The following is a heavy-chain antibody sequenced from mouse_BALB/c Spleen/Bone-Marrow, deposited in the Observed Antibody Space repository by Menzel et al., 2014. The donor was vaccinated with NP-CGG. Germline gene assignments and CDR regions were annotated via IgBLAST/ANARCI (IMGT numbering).Heavy chain of an antibody. Sequence: VQLKQSGPELVKPGASMKISCKASGYSFAGYTMNWVKQSHGKNLEWIGLINPYNGGSSYNQKFKGKATLTVDKSSSTAYMELLSLTSEDSAVYYYAREGYGSSYGFAYWGQGTLVTVSA. CDR3: AREGYGSSYGFAY. V-gene: IGHV1-31*01. D-gene: IGHD1-1*01. CDR1: GYSFAGYT. J-gene: IGHJ3*01. CDR2: INPYNGGS.